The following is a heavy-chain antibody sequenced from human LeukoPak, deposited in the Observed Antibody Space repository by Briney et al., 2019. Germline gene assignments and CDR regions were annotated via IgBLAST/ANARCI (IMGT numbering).Heavy chain of an antibody. CDR1: GGSISSSNW. D-gene: IGHD3-22*01. CDR3: ASSGYFLPFDY. J-gene: IGHJ4*02. V-gene: IGHV4-4*02. Sequence: SETLSLTCAVSGGSISSSNWWSWVRQPPGKGLEWIGEIYHSGSTNYNPSLMSRVTISVDKSKNQFSLKLSSVTAADTAVYYCASSGYFLPFDYWGQGTLVTVSS. CDR2: IYHSGST.